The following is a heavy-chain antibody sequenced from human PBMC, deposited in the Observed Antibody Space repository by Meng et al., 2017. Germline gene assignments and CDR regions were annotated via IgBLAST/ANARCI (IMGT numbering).Heavy chain of an antibody. CDR2: IGTAGDT. D-gene: IGHD4-17*01. J-gene: IGHJ2*01. CDR3: ARVGGDYDWYFDL. Sequence: LWGSGGGLVNLGGSLRLSCAASGFTFSSYDLHWVRQATGKGLEGVSAIGTAGDTYYPGSVKGRFTISRENAKNSLYLQMNSLRAGDTAVYYCARVGGDYDWYFDLWGRGTLVTVPS. V-gene: IGHV3-13*01. CDR1: GFTFSSYD.